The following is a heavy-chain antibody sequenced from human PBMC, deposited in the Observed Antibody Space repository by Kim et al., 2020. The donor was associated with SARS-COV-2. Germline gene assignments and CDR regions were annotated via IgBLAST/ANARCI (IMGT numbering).Heavy chain of an antibody. J-gene: IGHJ5*02. Sequence: KSRVTISVDTSKNQFSLKLSSVTAADTAVYYCARVNRLVTDRELYNWFDPWGQGTLVTVSS. D-gene: IGHD1-26*01. CDR3: ARVNRLVTDRELYNWFDP. V-gene: IGHV4-39*07.